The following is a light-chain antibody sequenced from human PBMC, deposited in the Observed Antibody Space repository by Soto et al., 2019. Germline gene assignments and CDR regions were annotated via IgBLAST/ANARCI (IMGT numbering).Light chain of an antibody. CDR1: QSVSSSF. Sequence: EIVLTQSPDTLSLSAGERATLSCRASQSVSSSFLAWYQQKPGQAPRLLIYRASSRATGIPDRFTGSGSGTDFTLTISRLEPEDFAVYYCQQYESSPLTFGGGTKVEIK. V-gene: IGKV3-20*01. J-gene: IGKJ4*01. CDR2: RAS. CDR3: QQYESSPLT.